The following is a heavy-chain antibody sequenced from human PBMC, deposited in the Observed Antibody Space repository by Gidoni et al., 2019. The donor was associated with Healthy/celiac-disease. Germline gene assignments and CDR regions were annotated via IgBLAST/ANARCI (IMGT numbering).Heavy chain of an antibody. J-gene: IGHJ4*02. CDR2: ISGSGGRT. D-gene: IGHD1-26*01. Sequence: EVQLLESGGCLVQPGGYLRLSFAASGCTFSSSAMRWVRQAPGKGVEWVSAISGSGGRTYYADSVKGRFTISRDNAKNTLHLQMNSLRAEDTAVYYCAKGHNSGSYPLGRSGGFDYWGQGTLVTVSS. V-gene: IGHV3-23*01. CDR1: GCTFSSSA. CDR3: AKGHNSGSYPLGRSGGFDY.